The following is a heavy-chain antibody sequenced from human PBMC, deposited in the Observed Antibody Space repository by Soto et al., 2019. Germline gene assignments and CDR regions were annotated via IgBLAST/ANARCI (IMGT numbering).Heavy chain of an antibody. Sequence: QVQLVESGGGVVQPGRSLRLSCAASGFTFSDYAMHWVRHVPGQGLEWVAVISFDGNIKYDADSVKGLFTISRDNSKNTLFLQMDSLKGEDTAVYSCARAPRRYCTSLSCLGLYGLDVWGQGTAVTVSS. V-gene: IGHV3-30-3*01. J-gene: IGHJ6*02. CDR2: ISFDGNIK. CDR3: ARAPRRYCTSLSCLGLYGLDV. CDR1: GFTFSDYA. D-gene: IGHD2-8*01.